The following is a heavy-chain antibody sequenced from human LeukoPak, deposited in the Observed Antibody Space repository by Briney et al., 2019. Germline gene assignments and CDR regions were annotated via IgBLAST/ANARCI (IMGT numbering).Heavy chain of an antibody. D-gene: IGHD6-19*01. Sequence: GGSLRLSCAASGFIFNNYGLIWVRQAPGKGLEWVSAISSDGGGTNYADSVKGRFTISRDNSKNTLYLQMNSLRAEDTAVYYCAKGIYSSGWSYFDYWGHGTLVTVSS. V-gene: IGHV3-23*01. J-gene: IGHJ4*01. CDR1: GFIFNNYG. CDR2: ISSDGGGT. CDR3: AKGIYSSGWSYFDY.